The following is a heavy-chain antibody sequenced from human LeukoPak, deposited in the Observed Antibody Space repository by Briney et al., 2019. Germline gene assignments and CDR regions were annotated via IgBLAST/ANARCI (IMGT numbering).Heavy chain of an antibody. D-gene: IGHD4-17*01. J-gene: IGHJ4*02. V-gene: IGHV4-34*01. Sequence: PSETLSLTCAVYGGSFSGYYWSRIRQPPGKGLEWIGEINHSGSTNYNPSLKSRVTISVDTSKNQFSLKLSSVTAADTAVYYCARAGLNGDVDYWGQGTLVTVSS. CDR2: INHSGST. CDR1: GGSFSGYY. CDR3: ARAGLNGDVDY.